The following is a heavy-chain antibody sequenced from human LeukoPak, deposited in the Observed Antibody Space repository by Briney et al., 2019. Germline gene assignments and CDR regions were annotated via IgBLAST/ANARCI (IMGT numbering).Heavy chain of an antibody. D-gene: IGHD2-2*01. J-gene: IGHJ4*02. CDR2: SNPNSGGT. CDR1: GYTFTGYY. CDR3: ARDRYCSSTSCSLPDY. Sequence: GASVKVSCKASGYTFTGYYMHWVRQAPGQGVEWRGWSNPNSGGTNYAQKFQGRVTMTRDTSISTASMELSTLRSADTAVYYCARDRYCSSTSCSLPDYWGQGTLVTVPS. V-gene: IGHV1-2*02.